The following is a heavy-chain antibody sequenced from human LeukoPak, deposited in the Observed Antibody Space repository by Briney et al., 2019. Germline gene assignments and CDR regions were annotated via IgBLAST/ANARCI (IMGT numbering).Heavy chain of an antibody. D-gene: IGHD3-16*01. CDR3: ARDPYLRGDSWYFDL. Sequence: GGSLRLSCAASGFTFSDYYMSWIRQAPGKGLEWVSYISSSGSTIYYADSVKGRFTISRDNAKNSLYLQMNSLRAEDTSVYYCARDPYLRGDSWYFDLWGRGTLVTVSS. J-gene: IGHJ2*01. CDR1: GFTFSDYY. CDR2: ISSSGSTI. V-gene: IGHV3-11*01.